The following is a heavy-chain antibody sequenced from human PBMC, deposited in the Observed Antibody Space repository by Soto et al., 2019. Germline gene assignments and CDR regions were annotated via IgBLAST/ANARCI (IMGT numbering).Heavy chain of an antibody. J-gene: IGHJ4*02. CDR1: GFTFSSYS. V-gene: IGHV3-21*01. CDR2: ISSSSSYI. D-gene: IGHD4-17*01. Sequence: GESLKISCAASGFTFSSYSMNWVRQAPGKGLEWVSSISSSSSYIYYADSVKGRFTISRDNAKNSLYLQMNSLRAEDTAVYYCARDLTTVTTTETIDYWGQGTLVTVSS. CDR3: ARDLTTVTTTETIDY.